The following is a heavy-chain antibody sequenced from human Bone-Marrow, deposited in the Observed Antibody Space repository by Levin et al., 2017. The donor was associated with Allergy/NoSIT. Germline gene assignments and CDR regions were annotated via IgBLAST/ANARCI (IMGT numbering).Heavy chain of an antibody. Sequence: GESLKISCAASGFTFSDSSIHWVRQASGKGLEWVGRIRSRANSYATAFAASGKGRFTLSREDSKNTAYLQMNSLQAEDTAVYYCARKPDFCFHYGASNYYPLEYWGQGTLVTVSS. V-gene: IGHV3-73*01. J-gene: IGHJ4*02. CDR2: IRSRANSYAT. D-gene: IGHD4/OR15-4a*01. CDR3: ARKPDFCFHYGASNYYPLEY. CDR1: GFTFSDSS.